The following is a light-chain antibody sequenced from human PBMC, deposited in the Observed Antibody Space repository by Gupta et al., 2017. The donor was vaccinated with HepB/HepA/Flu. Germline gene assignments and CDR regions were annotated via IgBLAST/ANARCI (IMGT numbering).Light chain of an antibody. CDR2: GTS. CDR1: RNFSVNY. Sequence: ENVLTQSPDTLSLFPGERATLSCRASRNFSVNYLAWYQQKPGQAPRLLIYGTSYRATGIPDRFSGSGSGTDFTLTISTLEPEDFAVYYCQQYGSLPLYTFGQGTKLEIK. CDR3: QQYGSLPLYT. V-gene: IGKV3-20*01. J-gene: IGKJ2*01.